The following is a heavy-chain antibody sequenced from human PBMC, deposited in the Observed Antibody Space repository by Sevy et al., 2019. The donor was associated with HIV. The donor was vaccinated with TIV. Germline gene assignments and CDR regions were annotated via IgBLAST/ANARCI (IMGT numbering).Heavy chain of an antibody. J-gene: IGHJ4*02. Sequence: GGSLRLSCAASGFTFEDYGMTWVRQAPGKGLEWVSGINWNGGSTGYADSVKGRFTISRDNAKNSLYLQMNSLRAEDTALYYCARDFGSYGGYDYWGQGTLVTVSS. CDR2: INWNGGST. V-gene: IGHV3-20*04. CDR1: GFTFEDYG. D-gene: IGHD5-12*01. CDR3: ARDFGSYGGYDY.